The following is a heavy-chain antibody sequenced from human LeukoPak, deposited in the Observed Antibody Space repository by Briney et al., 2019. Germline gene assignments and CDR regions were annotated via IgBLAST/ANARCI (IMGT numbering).Heavy chain of an antibody. CDR1: GFTFSTYA. J-gene: IGHJ4*02. Sequence: GGSLRLSCVTSGFTFSTYAFHWVRQAPGKGLEWVATMSFDVNNKYYADSVRGRFTISRDNSKNTLYLQMNSLRAEDTAVYSCARGYCTSSSCYNDYWGQGTLVTDSS. V-gene: IGHV3-30*04. D-gene: IGHD2-2*02. CDR2: MSFDVNNK. CDR3: ARGYCTSSSCYNDY.